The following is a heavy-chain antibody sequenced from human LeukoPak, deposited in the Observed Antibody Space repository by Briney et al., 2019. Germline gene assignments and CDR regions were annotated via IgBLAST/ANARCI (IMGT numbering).Heavy chain of an antibody. Sequence: GRSLRLSCAASGFTLSSYDMHWVRQAPGKGLEWVAVTWYDGTNKYYADSVKGRFTISRDNSKNTLYQQMNSLRAEDTAVYYCAKEGWELGPIDYWGQGTLVTVSS. D-gene: IGHD1-26*01. V-gene: IGHV3-33*06. CDR3: AKEGWELGPIDY. CDR2: TWYDGTNK. J-gene: IGHJ4*02. CDR1: GFTLSSYD.